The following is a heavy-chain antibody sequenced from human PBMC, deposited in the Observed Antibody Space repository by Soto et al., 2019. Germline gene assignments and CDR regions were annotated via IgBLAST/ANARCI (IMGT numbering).Heavy chain of an antibody. CDR2: ISGSGGTT. J-gene: IGHJ3*01. CDR1: GFTFNTYA. Sequence: GGSLRLSCAASGFTFNTYAMNWVRQAPGKGLEWVASISGSGGTTYYADSVKGRFTVSRDTSKNTLFLQMNSLSAEDTAVYYCAKGFIVVVTAIRPDDNFDGWGRGTMVTISS. D-gene: IGHD2-21*02. CDR3: AKGFIVVVTAIRPDDNFDG. V-gene: IGHV3-23*01.